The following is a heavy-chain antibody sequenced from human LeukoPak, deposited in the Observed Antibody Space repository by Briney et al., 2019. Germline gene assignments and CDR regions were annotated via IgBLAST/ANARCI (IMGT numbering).Heavy chain of an antibody. D-gene: IGHD5-12*01. CDR2: IYYSGST. CDR1: GGSISPYY. Sequence: SETLSLTCTVSGGSISPYYWSWIRQPPGKGLEWIGYIYYSGSTNYNPSLKSRDTISLDTSKNQFSLKLSSVTAADTAVYYCARSTWLLDKWGQGTLVTVSS. V-gene: IGHV4-59*01. J-gene: IGHJ4*02. CDR3: ARSTWLLDK.